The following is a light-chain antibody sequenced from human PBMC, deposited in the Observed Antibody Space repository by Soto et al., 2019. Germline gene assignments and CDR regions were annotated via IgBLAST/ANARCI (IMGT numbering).Light chain of an antibody. CDR2: GAS. CDR1: QSLSSSY. V-gene: IGKV3-15*01. CDR3: LQYNNWPPWT. J-gene: IGKJ1*01. Sequence: ENVLTHSPGTLSLSPWERATLSLSASQSLSSSYLAWYQQKPGQAPRLLIYGASTRATGVPARFSGSGSETDFTLTISSLQSEDFAIYYCLQYNNWPPWTFGQGTKVDIK.